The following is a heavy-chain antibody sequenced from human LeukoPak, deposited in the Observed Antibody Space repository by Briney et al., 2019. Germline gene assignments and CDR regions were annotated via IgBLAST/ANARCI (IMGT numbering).Heavy chain of an antibody. D-gene: IGHD2-21*01. CDR3: ARDSPKRIAIQRSLDY. V-gene: IGHV1-69*04. J-gene: IGHJ4*02. Sequence: SVKVSCKASGGTFSSYAISWVRQAPGQGLEWMGRIIPIFGIANYAQKFQGRVTITADKSMSTAYMELSSLRSEDTAVYYCARDSPKRIAIQRSLDYWGQGTLVTVSS. CDR1: GGTFSSYA. CDR2: IIPIFGIA.